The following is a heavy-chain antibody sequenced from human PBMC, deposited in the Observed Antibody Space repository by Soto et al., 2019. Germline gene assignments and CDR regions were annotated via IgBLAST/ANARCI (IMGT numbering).Heavy chain of an antibody. CDR2: IYYSGST. J-gene: IGHJ3*02. V-gene: IGHV4-61*01. CDR3: AREVGAFDI. CDR1: GGSVSSGSYY. Sequence: SETLSLTCTVSGGSVSSGSYYWSWIRQPPGKGLEWIGYIYYSGSTNYNPSLKSRVTISVDTSKNQFSLKLSSVTAADTAVYYCAREVGAFDIWGQGTMVTVS.